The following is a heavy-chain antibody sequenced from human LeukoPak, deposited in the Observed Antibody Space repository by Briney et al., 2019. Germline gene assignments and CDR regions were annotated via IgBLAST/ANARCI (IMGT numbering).Heavy chain of an antibody. D-gene: IGHD6-19*01. CDR2: MYNRGST. V-gene: IGHV4-59*01. Sequence: SETLSLTCTVSGDSISNYYWSWIRQSPGKELEWIGYMYNRGSTIYNPSLKSRVTISTDTSKNQFSLRLTSVTAADTAVYCCARAEKPVTGTLDPWGQGTLITVSS. CDR1: GDSISNYY. CDR3: ARAEKPVTGTLDP. J-gene: IGHJ5*02.